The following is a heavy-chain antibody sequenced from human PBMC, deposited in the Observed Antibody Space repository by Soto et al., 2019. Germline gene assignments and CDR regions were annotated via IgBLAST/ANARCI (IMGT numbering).Heavy chain of an antibody. D-gene: IGHD2-8*01. Sequence: SETLSLTCTVSGGSISSYYWSWIRQPPGKGLEWIGYIYHSGSTNYNPSLKSRVTISVDTSKNQFSLKLSSVTAADTAVYYCARVGGTNSFDYWGQGTLVTVSS. CDR1: GGSISSYY. J-gene: IGHJ4*02. V-gene: IGHV4-59*01. CDR3: ARVGGTNSFDY. CDR2: IYHSGST.